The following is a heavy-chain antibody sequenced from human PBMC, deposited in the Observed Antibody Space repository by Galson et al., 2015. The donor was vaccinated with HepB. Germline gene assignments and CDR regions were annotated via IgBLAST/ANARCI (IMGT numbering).Heavy chain of an antibody. J-gene: IGHJ3*02. V-gene: IGHV3-15*01. CDR3: TTENDSSGHTDAFDI. D-gene: IGHD3-22*01. CDR2: IKSKTDGGTT. Sequence: SLRLSCAASGFTFSNAWMSWVRQAPGKGLEWVGRIKSKTDGGTTDYAAPVKGRFTISRDDSKNTLYLQMNSLKTEDTAVYYCTTENDSSGHTDAFDIWGQGTMVTVSS. CDR1: GFTFSNAW.